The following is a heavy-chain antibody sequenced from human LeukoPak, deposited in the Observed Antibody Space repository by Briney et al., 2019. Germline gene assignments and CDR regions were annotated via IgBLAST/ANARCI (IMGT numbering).Heavy chain of an antibody. CDR1: GYTLTELS. D-gene: IGHD3-22*01. V-gene: IGHV1-24*01. J-gene: IGHJ4*02. CDR2: FDPEDGET. Sequence: ASVKVSCKVSGYTLTELSMHWLRQAPGKGLEWMGGFDPEDGETIYAQKFQGRVTMTEDTSTDTAYMELSSLRSEDTAVYYCATHQGAPYDSSGYPYYFDYWGQGILVTVSS. CDR3: ATHQGAPYDSSGYPYYFDY.